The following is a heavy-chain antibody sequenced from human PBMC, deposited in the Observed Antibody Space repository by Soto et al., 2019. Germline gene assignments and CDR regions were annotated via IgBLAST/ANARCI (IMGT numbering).Heavy chain of an antibody. V-gene: IGHV3-33*01. CDR1: GFTFSSYG. D-gene: IGHD2-2*01. CDR2: IWYDGSNK. Sequence: GGSLRLSCAASGFTFSSYGMHWVRQAPGKGLEWVAVIWYDGSNKYYADSVKGRFTISRDNSKNTLYLQMNSLRAEDTAVYYCARDRQIVVVPAAMVRGYYYYGMDVWGQGTTVTVSS. CDR3: ARDRQIVVVPAAMVRGYYYYGMDV. J-gene: IGHJ6*02.